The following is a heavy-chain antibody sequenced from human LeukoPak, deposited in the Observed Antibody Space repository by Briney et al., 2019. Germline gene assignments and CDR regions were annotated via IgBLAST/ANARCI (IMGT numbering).Heavy chain of an antibody. CDR2: IGTAGDT. D-gene: IGHD2-15*01. CDR1: GFTFSSYD. V-gene: IGHV3-13*01. J-gene: IGHJ5*02. CDR3: ARGGYCSGGSCSSAFDP. Sequence: GGSLRLSCAASGFTFSSYDMHWVRQATGKGLEWVSAIGTAGDTYYPGSVKGRFTISRENAKNSLYLQMNSLRAGDTAVYYCARGGYCSGGSCSSAFDPWGQGTLVTVSS.